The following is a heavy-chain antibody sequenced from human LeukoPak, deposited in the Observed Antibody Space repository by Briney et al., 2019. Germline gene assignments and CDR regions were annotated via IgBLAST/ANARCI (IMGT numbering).Heavy chain of an antibody. CDR1: GFTFSSYG. CDR3: ARDTLNYYYYYMDV. J-gene: IGHJ6*03. Sequence: GGSLRLSCAASGFTFSSYGMHWVRQAPGEGLEWVAVIWYDGSNKYYADSVKGRFTISRDNSKNTLYLQMNSLRAEDTAVYYCARDTLNYYYYYMDVWGKGTTVTVSS. V-gene: IGHV3-33*01. CDR2: IWYDGSNK.